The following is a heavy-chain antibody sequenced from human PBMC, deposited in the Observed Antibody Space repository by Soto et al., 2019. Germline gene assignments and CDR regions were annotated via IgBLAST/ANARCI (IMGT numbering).Heavy chain of an antibody. V-gene: IGHV1-18*01. D-gene: IGHD5-12*01. Sequence: QVQMVQSGPEVKKPGASVKVSCKASGYSFTSYGIAWVRQAPGQGLEWMGWISVNNGDTNYAQNLQGRVTLTTDTSTSTAYMEMRSLRSDDTAVYYCARDVYSGWSGGWFGPWGQGTLVTVSS. CDR2: ISVNNGDT. CDR1: GYSFTSYG. J-gene: IGHJ5*02. CDR3: ARDVYSGWSGGWFGP.